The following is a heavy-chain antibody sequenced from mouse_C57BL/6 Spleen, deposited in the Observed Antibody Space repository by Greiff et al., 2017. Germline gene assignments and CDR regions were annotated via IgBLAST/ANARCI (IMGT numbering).Heavy chain of an antibody. CDR3: ARRPYYYGSSYVDY. CDR2: IDPSDSYT. J-gene: IGHJ2*01. V-gene: IGHV1-50*01. CDR1: GYTFTSYW. Sequence: QVQLQQSGAELVKPGASVKLSCKASGYTFTSYWMQWVKQRPGQGLEWIGEIDPSDSYTNYNQKFKGKATLTVDTSSSTAYMQLSSLTSEDSAVYYCARRPYYYGSSYVDYWGQGTTLTVSS. D-gene: IGHD1-1*01.